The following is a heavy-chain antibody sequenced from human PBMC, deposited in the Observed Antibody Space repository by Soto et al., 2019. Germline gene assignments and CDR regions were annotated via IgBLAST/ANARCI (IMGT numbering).Heavy chain of an antibody. CDR2: IYYSGST. D-gene: IGHD3-3*01. Sequence: SETLSLTCTVSGGSISSYYWSWIRQPPGKGLEWIGYIYYSGSTNYNPSLKSRVTISVDTSKNQFSLKLSSVTAADTAVYYCARDNTIFGVVIITNAFDIWGQGTMVTGSS. J-gene: IGHJ3*02. V-gene: IGHV4-59*01. CDR1: GGSISSYY. CDR3: ARDNTIFGVVIITNAFDI.